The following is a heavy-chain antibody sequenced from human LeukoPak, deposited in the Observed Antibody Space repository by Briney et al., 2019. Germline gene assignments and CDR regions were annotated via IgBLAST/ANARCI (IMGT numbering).Heavy chain of an antibody. CDR3: ARAGIRHYFDY. CDR2: IYYSGST. D-gene: IGHD3-10*01. J-gene: IGHJ4*02. CDR1: GGSISSHY. Sequence: PSETLSLTCAVSGGSISSHYWSWIRQPPGKGLEWIGYIYYSGSTNYNPSLKSRVTISVDTSKNQFSLKLSSVTAADTAVYYCARAGIRHYFDYWGQGTLVTASS. V-gene: IGHV4-59*11.